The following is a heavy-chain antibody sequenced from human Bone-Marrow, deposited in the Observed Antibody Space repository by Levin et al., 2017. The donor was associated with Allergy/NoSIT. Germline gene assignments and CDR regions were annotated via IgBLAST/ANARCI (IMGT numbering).Heavy chain of an antibody. CDR1: GFIFSNYA. Sequence: GGSLRLSCATSGFIFSNYAMTWVRQAPGKGLEWVSAIGARGDSAYYAVSVNGRFTISRDNSKNTVYLQMNSLRADDTAIYFCAKGSSGSCYTQNDYWGQGTQVTVSS. V-gene: IGHV3-23*01. CDR2: IGARGDSA. J-gene: IGHJ4*02. D-gene: IGHD2-2*02. CDR3: AKGSSGSCYTQNDY.